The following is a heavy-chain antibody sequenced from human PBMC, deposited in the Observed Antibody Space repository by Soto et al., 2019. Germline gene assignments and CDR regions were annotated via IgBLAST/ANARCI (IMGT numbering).Heavy chain of an antibody. D-gene: IGHD3-10*01. CDR3: TTDRPFTGGGVITT. CDR1: GLTFRNVW. J-gene: IGHJ3*01. CDR2: IKSKVDGGTT. V-gene: IGHV3-15*01. Sequence: EVQLVESGGGLVKPGGSLRLSCAASGLTFRNVWMTWVRQAPGKRLEWVGRIKSKVDGGTTDYAASVNGRYTISRDDSKSTLYLQMNSLKTEDTAVYYCTTDRPFTGGGVITTWGQGTMVTVSS.